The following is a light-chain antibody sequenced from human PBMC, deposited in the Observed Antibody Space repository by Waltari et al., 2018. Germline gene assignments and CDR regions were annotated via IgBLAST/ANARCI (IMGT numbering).Light chain of an antibody. V-gene: IGLV3-19*01. CDR1: SIRTFY. CDR2: AKD. J-gene: IGLJ3*02. CDR3: NSRDISGYLWV. Sequence: SSELTQDPAVSVALGQTVTITCQGDSIRTFYPSWFQHKPGQAPLLVIYAKDTRPPGIPYRFSGSSSGDTASLTITGAQAEDEADYYCNSRDISGYLWVFGGGTKLTVL.